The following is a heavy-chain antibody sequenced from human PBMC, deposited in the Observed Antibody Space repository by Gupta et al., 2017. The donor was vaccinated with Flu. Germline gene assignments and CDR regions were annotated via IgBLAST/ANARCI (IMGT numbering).Heavy chain of an antibody. Sequence: GKGCGWSGEINHSGSTNYHPSLKSRVTISVDTSKNQFSLKLSSVTAADTAVYYCARGSDYYGSGSNYNWFDPWGQGTLVTVSS. CDR2: INHSGST. V-gene: IGHV4-34*01. CDR3: ARGSDYYGSGSNYNWFDP. J-gene: IGHJ5*02. D-gene: IGHD3-10*01.